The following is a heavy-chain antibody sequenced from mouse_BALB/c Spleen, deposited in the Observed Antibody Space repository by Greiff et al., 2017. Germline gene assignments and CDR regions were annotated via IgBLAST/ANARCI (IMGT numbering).Heavy chain of an antibody. V-gene: IGHV1-18*01. CDR1: GYTFTDYN. CDR3: ARGALLRGYFDY. CDR2: INPNNGGT. Sequence: EVQLVESGPELVKPGASVKIPCKASGYTFTDYNMDWVKQSHGKSLEWIGDINPNNGGTIYNQKFKGKATLTVDKSSSTAYMELRSLTSEDTAVYYCARGALLRGYFDYWGQGTTLTVSS. J-gene: IGHJ2*01. D-gene: IGHD1-1*01.